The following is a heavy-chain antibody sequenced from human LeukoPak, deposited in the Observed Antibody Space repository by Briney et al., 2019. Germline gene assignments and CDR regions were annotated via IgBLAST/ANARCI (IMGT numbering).Heavy chain of an antibody. J-gene: IGHJ4*02. CDR2: IYHSGST. CDR3: ARAGNFDY. D-gene: IGHD6-13*01. Sequence: GSLRLSCAASGFTFSSYAMSWVRQPPGKGLEWIGEIYHSGSTNYNPSLKSRVTISVDKSKNQFSLKLSSVTAADTAVYYCARAGNFDYWGQGTLVTVSS. V-gene: IGHV4-4*02. CDR1: GFTFSSYAM.